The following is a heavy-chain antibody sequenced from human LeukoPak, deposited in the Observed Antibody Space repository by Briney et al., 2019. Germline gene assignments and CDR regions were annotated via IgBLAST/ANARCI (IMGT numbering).Heavy chain of an antibody. V-gene: IGHV4-34*01. Sequence: KPSETLSLTCAVYGGSFSGYYWSWIRQPPGKGLEWIGEINHSGSTNYNPSLKSRVTISVDTSKNQFSLKLSSVTAADTAAYYCARRGRKVRGVFVWGQGTTVTVSS. J-gene: IGHJ6*02. CDR1: GGSFSGYY. D-gene: IGHD3-10*01. CDR2: INHSGST. CDR3: ARRGRKVRGVFV.